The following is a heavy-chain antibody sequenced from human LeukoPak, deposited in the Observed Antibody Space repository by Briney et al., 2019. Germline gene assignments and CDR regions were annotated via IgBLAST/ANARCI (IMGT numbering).Heavy chain of an antibody. D-gene: IGHD2-2*01. Sequence: ASVKVSCKASGYTFTGYYMHWVRQAPGQGLEWMGWINPNSGVTKYAQKFQGRVTMTRDTSMSTAYMELSRLRSDDTAVYYCASELTETRYCSSTSCPTSMDVWGKGTTVTVSS. CDR3: ASELTETRYCSSTSCPTSMDV. CDR2: INPNSGVT. CDR1: GYTFTGYY. V-gene: IGHV1-2*02. J-gene: IGHJ6*03.